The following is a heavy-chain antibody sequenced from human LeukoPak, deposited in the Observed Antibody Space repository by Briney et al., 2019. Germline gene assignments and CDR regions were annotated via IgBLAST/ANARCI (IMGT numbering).Heavy chain of an antibody. Sequence: PGGSLRLSCAASGFIFDDYAMHWVRQAPGKGLEWVAGISWSRDKINYADSVKGRFTISRDNAKNSLFLQMDSLRPEDTALYYCAKAGGILTGFIIDWGQGALVTVSS. CDR2: ISWSRDKI. J-gene: IGHJ4*02. V-gene: IGHV3-9*01. D-gene: IGHD3-9*01. CDR3: AKAGGILTGFIID. CDR1: GFIFDDYA.